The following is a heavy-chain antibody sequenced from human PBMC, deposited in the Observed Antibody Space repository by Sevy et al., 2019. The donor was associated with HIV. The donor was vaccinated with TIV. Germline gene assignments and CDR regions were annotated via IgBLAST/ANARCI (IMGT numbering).Heavy chain of an antibody. J-gene: IGHJ4*02. Sequence: GVSLRLSCAASGFTFSNAWMSWVRQAPGKGLEWVGRIKSKTDGGTTDYAAPVKGRFTISRDDSKNTLYLQMNSLKTEDTAVYYCTTDPYCGGDCSSYFDYWGQGTLVTVSS. CDR1: GFTFSNAW. V-gene: IGHV3-15*01. D-gene: IGHD2-21*02. CDR3: TTDPYCGGDCSSYFDY. CDR2: IKSKTDGGTT.